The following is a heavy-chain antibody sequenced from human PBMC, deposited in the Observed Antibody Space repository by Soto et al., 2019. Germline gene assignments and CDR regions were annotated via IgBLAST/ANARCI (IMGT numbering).Heavy chain of an antibody. V-gene: IGHV4-59*01. CDR1: GGSISSYF. Sequence: PSETLSLTCTVSGGSISSYFRSWIRQPPGKGLEWIGYIYYSGSTNYNPSLKSRVTISVDSSKNQFSLKLSSVTAADTAVYYCARVTSRLYYDSSGYRRSVHFDYWGQGTLVTVSS. CDR2: IYYSGST. D-gene: IGHD3-22*01. CDR3: ARVTSRLYYDSSGYRRSVHFDY. J-gene: IGHJ4*02.